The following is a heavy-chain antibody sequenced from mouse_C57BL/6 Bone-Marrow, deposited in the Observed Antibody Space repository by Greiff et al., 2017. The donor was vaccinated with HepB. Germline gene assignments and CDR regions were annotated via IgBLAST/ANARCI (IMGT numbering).Heavy chain of an antibody. J-gene: IGHJ3*01. CDR3: ARDPYGHGAWFAY. Sequence: EVKLVESGGGLVKPGGSLKLSCAASGFTFSTYAMSWVRQTPEKRLEWVATISDGGSYTYYPDNVKGRFTISRDNAKNNLYLQMSHLKSEDTAMNYCARDPYGHGAWFAYWGQGTLVTVSA. V-gene: IGHV5-4*01. D-gene: IGHD2-2*01. CDR1: GFTFSTYA. CDR2: ISDGGSYT.